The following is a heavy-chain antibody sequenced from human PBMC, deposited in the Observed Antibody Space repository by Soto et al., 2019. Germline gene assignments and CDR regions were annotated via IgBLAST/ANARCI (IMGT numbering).Heavy chain of an antibody. J-gene: IGHJ4*02. CDR1: GFSLSTSGVG. CDR2: IYWDDGK. D-gene: IGHD3-9*01. V-gene: IGHV2-5*02. Sequence: GSGPTLVNPTQTLTLTCTFSGFSLSTSGVGVAWIRQPPGKALEWLALIYWDDGKRYSPSLKTRLNITKDTSKNQVVLTLTNVDPVDTATYFCEHRTAYDISTGYYPFDYWGQGSLVTVSS. CDR3: EHRTAYDISTGYYPFDY.